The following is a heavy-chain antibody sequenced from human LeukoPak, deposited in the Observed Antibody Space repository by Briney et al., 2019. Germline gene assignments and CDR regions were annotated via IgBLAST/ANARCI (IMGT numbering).Heavy chain of an antibody. D-gene: IGHD1-26*01. J-gene: IGHJ3*02. CDR3: AREGGSHDAFDI. CDR2: INPNSGGT. V-gene: IGHV1-2*02. CDR1: GYTFTGYY. Sequence: ASVKVSCKASGYTFTGYYMHWVRQAPGQGLEWMGWINPNSGGTNYAQKFQGRVTMTRDTSISTAYMELSSLRSEDTAVYYCAREGGSHDAFDIWGQGTMVTVSS.